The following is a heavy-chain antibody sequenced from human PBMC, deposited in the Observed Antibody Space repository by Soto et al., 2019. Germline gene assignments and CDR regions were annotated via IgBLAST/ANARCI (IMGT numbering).Heavy chain of an antibody. D-gene: IGHD3-10*01. Sequence: QVQLVQSGAEVKKPGASVKVSCKASGYTFTSYAITWVRQAPGQGLEWMGWISAYNGNANYAQKLQGRVTTTTDTSTTTAYMEPRSLRSDDTAVYYCARSGTPAGEWCQGTLVTVSS. CDR3: ARSGTPAGE. J-gene: IGHJ4*02. CDR1: GYTFTSYA. V-gene: IGHV1-18*01. CDR2: ISAYNGNA.